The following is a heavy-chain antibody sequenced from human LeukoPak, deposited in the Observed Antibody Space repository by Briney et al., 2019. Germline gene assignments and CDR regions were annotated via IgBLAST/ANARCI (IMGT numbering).Heavy chain of an antibody. V-gene: IGHV4-34*01. D-gene: IGHD3-10*01. CDR2: INHSGST. CDR1: GGSFSGYY. J-gene: IGHJ4*02. Sequence: SETLPLTCAVYGGSFSGYYWSWIRQPPGKGLEWIGEINHSGSTNYNPSLKSRVTISVDTSKNQFSLKLISVTAADTAVYYCARGRGLWCGEHLPPDYWGQGTLVTVSS. CDR3: ARGRGLWCGEHLPPDY.